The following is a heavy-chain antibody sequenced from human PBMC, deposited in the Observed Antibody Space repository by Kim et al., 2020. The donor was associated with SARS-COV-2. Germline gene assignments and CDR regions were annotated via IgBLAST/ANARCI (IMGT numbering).Heavy chain of an antibody. CDR3: ARVGSSSWSIDY. CDR2: IKQDGSEK. V-gene: IGHV3-7*01. Sequence: GGPLRLSCAASGFTFSSYWMSWVRQAPGKGLEWVANIKQDGSEKFYVDSVKGRFTISRDNAKNSLYLQMNSLRAEDTAVYYCARVGSSSWSIDYWGQGTLVTVSS. D-gene: IGHD6-13*01. J-gene: IGHJ4*02. CDR1: GFTFSSYW.